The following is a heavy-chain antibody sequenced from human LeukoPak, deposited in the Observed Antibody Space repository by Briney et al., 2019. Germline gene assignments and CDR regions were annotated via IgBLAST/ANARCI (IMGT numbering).Heavy chain of an antibody. D-gene: IGHD6-19*01. J-gene: IGHJ4*02. CDR1: GFTVSRNY. CDR2: IYSGGST. Sequence: GGSLRLSCAASGFTVSRNYMSWVRQAPGKGLEWVSVIYSGGSTYYADSVKGRFTISRDNSKNSLYLQMNSLRAEDTAVYYCARVQRGIAVALDYWGQGTLATVSS. V-gene: IGHV3-66*01. CDR3: ARVQRGIAVALDY.